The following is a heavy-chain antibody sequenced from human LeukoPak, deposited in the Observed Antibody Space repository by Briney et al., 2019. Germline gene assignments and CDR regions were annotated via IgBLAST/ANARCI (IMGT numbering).Heavy chain of an antibody. CDR3: DWFDP. J-gene: IGHJ5*02. V-gene: IGHV4-4*07. D-gene: IGHD4-11*01. CDR1: GGSINNYY. Sequence: PSETLSLTCTVSGGSINNYYWSWIRQPAGKGLEWIGRIYTSGSTNYNPSLKSRVTISVDTSKNQFSLKLSSVTAADTAMLTSDWFDPWGQGTLVTVSS. CDR2: IYTSGST.